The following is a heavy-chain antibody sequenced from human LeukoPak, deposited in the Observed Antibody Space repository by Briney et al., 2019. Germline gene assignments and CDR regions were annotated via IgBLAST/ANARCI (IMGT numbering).Heavy chain of an antibody. CDR1: GXTFSSYC. D-gene: IGHD6-13*01. CDR3: ARDVGYSIPL. CDR2: INSDGNNR. J-gene: IGHJ4*02. V-gene: IGHV3-74*01. Sequence: QPGGSLRLSFAASGXTFSSYCMHWVRQAPGKGLLWVSLINSDGNNRGYADSVKGRFTVSRDNAKNTLYLQMNSLRAEDTAVYYCARDVGYSIPLWGQGTLVTVSS.